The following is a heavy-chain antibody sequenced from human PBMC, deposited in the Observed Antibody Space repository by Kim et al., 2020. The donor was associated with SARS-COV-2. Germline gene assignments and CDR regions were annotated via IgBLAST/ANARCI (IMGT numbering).Heavy chain of an antibody. Sequence: GYADSVKGRFTISRDNAKNSLHLQMNSLRAEDTALYYCAKDRSAAGGFDYWGQGTLVTVSS. CDR3: AKDRSAAGGFDY. D-gene: IGHD6-13*01. J-gene: IGHJ4*02. V-gene: IGHV3-9*01.